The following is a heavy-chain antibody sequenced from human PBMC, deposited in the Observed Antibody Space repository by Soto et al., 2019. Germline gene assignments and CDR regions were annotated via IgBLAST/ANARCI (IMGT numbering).Heavy chain of an antibody. V-gene: IGHV1-69*01. D-gene: IGHD5-18*01. CDR1: GGTFSSYA. Sequence: QVQLVQSGAEVKKPGSSVKVSCKASGGTFSSYAISWVRQAPGQGLEWMGGIIPIFGTANYAQKFQGRVTITADESTSTAYMELSSLRSEDTAVYYCASDDPHTAMVTRDYYYYGMDVWGQGTTVTVS. J-gene: IGHJ6*02. CDR2: IIPIFGTA. CDR3: ASDDPHTAMVTRDYYYYGMDV.